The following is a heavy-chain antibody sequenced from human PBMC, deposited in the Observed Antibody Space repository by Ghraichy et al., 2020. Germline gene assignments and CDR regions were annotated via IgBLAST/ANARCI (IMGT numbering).Heavy chain of an antibody. CDR2: IIPIFGTA. CDR1: GGTFSSYA. V-gene: IGHV1-69*13. CDR3: ARGGGIAVAGREGPHNWFDP. Sequence: SVKVSCKASGGTFSSYAISWVRQAPGQGLEWMGGIIPIFGTANYAQKFQGRVTITADESTSTAYMELSSLRSEDTAVYYCARGGGIAVAGREGPHNWFDPWGQGTLVTVSS. J-gene: IGHJ5*02. D-gene: IGHD6-19*01.